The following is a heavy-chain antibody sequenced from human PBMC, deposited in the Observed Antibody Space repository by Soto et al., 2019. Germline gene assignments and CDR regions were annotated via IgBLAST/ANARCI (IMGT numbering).Heavy chain of an antibody. D-gene: IGHD3-10*01. V-gene: IGHV3-30*18. CDR3: AKGFGKLPLDH. J-gene: IGHJ4*02. CDR1: GFTFSSYG. Sequence: QVQLVESGGGVVQPGRSLRLSCAATGFTFSSYGMHWVRQAPGKGLERVAVISHDGSNKYYADSVKVRFTISRDNSKNTLYLQMNSLRVEETAVYYCAKGFGKLPLDHWGQGTLVTVSS. CDR2: ISHDGSNK.